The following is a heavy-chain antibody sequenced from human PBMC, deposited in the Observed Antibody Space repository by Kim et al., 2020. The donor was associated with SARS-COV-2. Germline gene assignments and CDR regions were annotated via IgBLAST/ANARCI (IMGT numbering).Heavy chain of an antibody. CDR1: GGSISSGSYY. Sequence: SETLSLTCTVSGGSISSGSYYWSWIRQPAGKGLEWIGRIYTSGSTNYNPSLKSRVTISVDTSKNQFSLKLSSVTAADTAVYYCARDCYDLRGAFDIWGQGTMVTVSS. CDR2: IYTSGST. D-gene: IGHD2-2*01. V-gene: IGHV4-61*02. J-gene: IGHJ3*02. CDR3: ARDCYDLRGAFDI.